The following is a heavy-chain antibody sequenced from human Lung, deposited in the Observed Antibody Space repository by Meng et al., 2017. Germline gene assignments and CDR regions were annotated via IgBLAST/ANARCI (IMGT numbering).Heavy chain of an antibody. J-gene: IGHJ4*02. CDR1: GGSFSDYY. CDR2: INHSGST. CDR3: ARGPTTMAHDFDY. V-gene: IGHV4-34*01. D-gene: IGHD4-11*01. Sequence: QGRLQQWGGGLWKPPETLSLTCVVSGGSFSDYYWSWIRQPPGKGLEWIGEINHSGSTNYNPSLENRATISGDTSQNNLSLKLSSVTAADSAVYYCARGPTTMAHDFDYWGQGTLVTVSS.